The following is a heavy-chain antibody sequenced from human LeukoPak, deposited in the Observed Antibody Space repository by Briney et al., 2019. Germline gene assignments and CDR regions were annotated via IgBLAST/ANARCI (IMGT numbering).Heavy chain of an antibody. D-gene: IGHD6-19*01. CDR1: GFTFSSYA. J-gene: IGHJ4*02. Sequence: GGSLRLSCAASGFTFSSYAKHWVRQAPGKGLEWVAVISYDGSNKYYADSVKGRFTISRDNSKNTLYLQMNSLRAEDTAVYYCARGPAGIAVAGALDYWGQGTLVTVSS. CDR2: ISYDGSNK. V-gene: IGHV3-30*04. CDR3: ARGPAGIAVAGALDY.